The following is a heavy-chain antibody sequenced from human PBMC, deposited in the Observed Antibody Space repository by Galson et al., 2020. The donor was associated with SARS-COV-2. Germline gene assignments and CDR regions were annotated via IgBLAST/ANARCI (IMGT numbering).Heavy chain of an antibody. J-gene: IGHJ4*02. CDR1: GGSFSGYY. Sequence: SQASETLSLTCAVYGGSFSGYYWGWIRQPPGKGLEWIGAINPTGSIHYTPSLTSRVTISQDTSKNQVSLRLRSVTAADTSIYFCARGSRDVTMILMIATSASYYFDDWGQGTLVTVSS. V-gene: IGHV4-34*01. CDR3: ARGSRDVTMILMIATSASYYFDD. CDR2: INPTGSI. D-gene: IGHD3-22*01.